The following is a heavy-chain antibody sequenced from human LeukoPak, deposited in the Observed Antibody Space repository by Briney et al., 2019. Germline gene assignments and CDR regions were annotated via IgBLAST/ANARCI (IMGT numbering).Heavy chain of an antibody. CDR2: ISYDGSNK. CDR3: ATARRIAVAGHTSADY. D-gene: IGHD6-19*01. V-gene: IGHV3-30*03. Sequence: GGSLRLSCAASGFTFSSYGMHWVRQAPGKGLEWGAVISYDGSNKYYADSVKGRFTISRDNSKHPLYLQMNSLTAEDTAVYYCATARRIAVAGHTSADYWGQGTLVTVS. CDR1: GFTFSSYG. J-gene: IGHJ4*02.